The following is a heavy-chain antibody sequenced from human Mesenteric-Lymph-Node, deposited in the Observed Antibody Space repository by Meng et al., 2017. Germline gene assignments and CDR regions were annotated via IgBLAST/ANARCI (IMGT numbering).Heavy chain of an antibody. J-gene: IGHJ4*02. CDR2: IYYTGST. Sequence: QVQLQQWGAGQLKPSETLSLTCNVSGVPIISTNWWSWVRQPPGKGLEWIGEIYYTGSTNYSPSLESRITISVDTSKNQFSLKLSSVTAADTAVYYCARSDTITRREWGPGTLVTVSS. D-gene: IGHD5-12*01. CDR3: ARSDTITRRE. V-gene: IGHV4-4*02. CDR1: GVPIISTNW.